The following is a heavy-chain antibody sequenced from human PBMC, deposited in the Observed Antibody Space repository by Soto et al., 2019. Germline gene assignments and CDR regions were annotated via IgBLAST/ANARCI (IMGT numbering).Heavy chain of an antibody. J-gene: IGHJ4*02. CDR3: TADLSPPEGPSYPIDY. CDR2: MKSNGAT. Sequence: EVQLVESGGGLVTPGGSLGLSCVVSGFTFNNAWMNWVRQAPGKGLEWVGRMKSNGATDYAAFVKGRFTFSRDDSRGTLYLQMNSLETEDTAVYYCTADLSPPEGPSYPIDYWGQGTLVTVSS. V-gene: IGHV3-15*01. D-gene: IGHD1-26*01. CDR1: GFTFNNAW.